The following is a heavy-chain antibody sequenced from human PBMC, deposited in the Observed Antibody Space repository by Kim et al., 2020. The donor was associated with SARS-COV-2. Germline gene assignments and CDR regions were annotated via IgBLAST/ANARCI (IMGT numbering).Heavy chain of an antibody. Sequence: GGSLRLSCAASGFTFSSYTMNWVRQAPGKGLEWVSSISSSSSYIYYADSVKGRFTISRDNAKNSLYLQMNSLRAEDTAVYYCAKDSSSGYYYYYGMDVWAKGPRSPSP. CDR3: AKDSSSGYYYYYGMDV. CDR1: GFTFSSYT. V-gene: IGHV3-21*01. J-gene: IGHJ6*02. D-gene: IGHD6-6*01. CDR2: ISSSSSYI.